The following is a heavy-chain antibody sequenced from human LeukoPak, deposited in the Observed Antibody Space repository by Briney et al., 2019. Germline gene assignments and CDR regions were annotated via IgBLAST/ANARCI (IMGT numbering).Heavy chain of an antibody. CDR3: ARLLVRWQITSKESSDY. J-gene: IGHJ4*02. V-gene: IGHV4-4*07. Sequence: SETLSLTCTVSGGSISSYYWSWIRQPAGKGLEWIGRIYTSGSTNYNPSLKSRVTISVDTAKNQFSLTLSSVTAADTAVYYCARLLVRWQITSKESSDYWGQGTLATVSS. CDR2: IYTSGST. CDR1: GGSISSYY. D-gene: IGHD4-23*01.